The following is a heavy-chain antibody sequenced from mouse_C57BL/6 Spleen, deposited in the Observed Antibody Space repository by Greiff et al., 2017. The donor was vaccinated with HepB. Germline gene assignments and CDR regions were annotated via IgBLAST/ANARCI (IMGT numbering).Heavy chain of an antibody. V-gene: IGHV5-6*01. CDR2: ISSGRSYT. J-gene: IGHJ3*01. CDR3: ARELAY. Sequence: EVQLVESGGDLVKPGGSLKLSCAASGFTFSSYGMSWVRQTPDKRLEWVATISSGRSYTYYPDSVKGRFTISRDNAKNTLYLQMSSLKSEDTAMYYCARELAYWGQGTLVTVSA. CDR1: GFTFSSYG.